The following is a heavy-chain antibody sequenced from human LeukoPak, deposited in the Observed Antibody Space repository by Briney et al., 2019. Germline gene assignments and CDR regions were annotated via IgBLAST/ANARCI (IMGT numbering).Heavy chain of an antibody. CDR1: GFTFSSYA. CDR3: VKDRLGYDILTGDNWFDP. Sequence: GGSLRLSCSASGFTFSSYAMHWVRQAPGKGLEYASAISSNGGSTYYADSVKGRFTISRDNSKNTLDLQMSSLRAEDTAVYYCVKDRLGYDILTGDNWFDPWGQGTLVTVSS. D-gene: IGHD3-9*01. V-gene: IGHV3-64D*06. J-gene: IGHJ5*02. CDR2: ISSNGGST.